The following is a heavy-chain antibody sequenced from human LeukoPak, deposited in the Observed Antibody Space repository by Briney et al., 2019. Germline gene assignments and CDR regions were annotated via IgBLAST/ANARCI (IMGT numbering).Heavy chain of an antibody. Sequence: GGSLRLSCAASGFTFSSYGMHWVRQAPGKGLEWVAFIRYDGSNKYYTDSVKGRFPISRDNSKNTLYLQMNSLRAEDTAVYYCAKDQYSSSYYFDYWGQGTLVTVSS. CDR3: AKDQYSSSYYFDY. D-gene: IGHD6-6*01. V-gene: IGHV3-30*02. J-gene: IGHJ4*02. CDR1: GFTFSSYG. CDR2: IRYDGSNK.